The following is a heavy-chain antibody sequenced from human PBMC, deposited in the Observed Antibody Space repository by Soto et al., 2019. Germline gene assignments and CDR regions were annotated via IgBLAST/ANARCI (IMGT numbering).Heavy chain of an antibody. Sequence: SVKVSCKASGGTFSSYAISWVRQAPGQGLEWMGGIIPIFGTANYAQKFQGRVTITADESTSTAYMELSSLGSEDTAVYYCASGNGYCSGGSCYSDYYYGMDVWGQGTTVTVS. CDR2: IIPIFGTA. CDR3: ASGNGYCSGGSCYSDYYYGMDV. J-gene: IGHJ6*02. CDR1: GGTFSSYA. D-gene: IGHD2-15*01. V-gene: IGHV1-69*13.